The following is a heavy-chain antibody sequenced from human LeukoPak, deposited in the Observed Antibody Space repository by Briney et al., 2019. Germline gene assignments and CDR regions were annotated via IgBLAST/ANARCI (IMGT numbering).Heavy chain of an antibody. V-gene: IGHV4-39*07. D-gene: IGHD3-22*01. CDR1: GGSISSSSYY. CDR2: IYYSGST. Sequence: SETLSLTCTVSGGSISSSSYYWGWIRQPPGKGLEWIGSIYYSGSTYYNPSLKSRVTISVDTSKNQFSLKLSSVTAADTAVYYCARSFTYYYDSSGYSGLPFDYWGQGTLVTVSS. CDR3: ARSFTYYYDSSGYSGLPFDY. J-gene: IGHJ4*02.